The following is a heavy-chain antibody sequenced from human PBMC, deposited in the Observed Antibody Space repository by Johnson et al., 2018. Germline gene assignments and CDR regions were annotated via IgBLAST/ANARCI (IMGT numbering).Heavy chain of an antibody. J-gene: IGHJ6*03. CDR1: GFTFRNYW. V-gene: IGHV3-74*01. CDR2: IDSDGSTT. D-gene: IGHD3-3*01. CDR3: AKPHWSGTLDYYYMNV. Sequence: VQLQQSGGALVQPGGSLRLSCVASGFTFRNYWMHWVRQAPGKGLVWLSHIDSDGSTTNYADSVKGRFTISRDNAKNTLYLQMNSLRAEDTALYYCAKPHWSGTLDYYYMNVWGKGTTVTVSS.